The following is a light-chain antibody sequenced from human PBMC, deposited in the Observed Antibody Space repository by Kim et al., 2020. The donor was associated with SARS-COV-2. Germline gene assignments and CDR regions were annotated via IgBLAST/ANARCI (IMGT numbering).Light chain of an antibody. J-gene: IGKJ4*01. CDR1: QGISSY. Sequence: IQLTQSPSSLSASVGDRVTITCRASQGISSYLAWYQEEAGKAPKLLIYAASTLQSGVPSRFSGSGSGTDFTLTISSLQPEDFATYFCQQQSTYPLTFGGGTKVDIK. CDR2: AAS. CDR3: QQQSTYPLT. V-gene: IGKV1-9*01.